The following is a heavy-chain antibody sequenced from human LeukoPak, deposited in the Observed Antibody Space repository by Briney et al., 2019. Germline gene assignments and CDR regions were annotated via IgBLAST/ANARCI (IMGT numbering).Heavy chain of an antibody. Sequence: PSETLSLTCSVSGVSISSSSYYWGWIRPPPGKGLELIGNIYYGGSTYYNPSLKSRVTISVDTSKNQFSLKLSSVTAADTTVYYCAAGSAWFRRIDYWGQGTLVTVSS. CDR1: GVSISSSSYY. J-gene: IGHJ4*02. CDR2: IYYGGST. D-gene: IGHD6-19*01. CDR3: AAGSAWFRRIDY. V-gene: IGHV4-39*01.